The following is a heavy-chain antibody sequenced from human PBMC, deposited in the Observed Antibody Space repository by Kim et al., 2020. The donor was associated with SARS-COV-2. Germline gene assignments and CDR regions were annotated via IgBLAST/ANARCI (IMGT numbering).Heavy chain of an antibody. Sequence: SDTLSLTCAVYGGSFNGYYWTWIRQPPGKGLEWIGEINPSGTTNYIPSLRSRVSISLDTSKNHFSLKLNSVTAADTTVYCCASVRRAYSPPLPARGLDVWGQGTSVTVSS. V-gene: IGHV4-34*01. J-gene: IGHJ6*02. CDR1: GGSFNGYY. CDR2: INPSGTT. CDR3: ASVRRAYSPPLPARGLDV. D-gene: IGHD5-18*01.